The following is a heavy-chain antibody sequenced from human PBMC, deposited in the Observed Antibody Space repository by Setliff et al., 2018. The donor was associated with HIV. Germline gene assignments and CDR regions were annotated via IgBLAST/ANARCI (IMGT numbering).Heavy chain of an antibody. V-gene: IGHV1-69*13. Sequence: SVKVSCKASGYSFTSYFMHWVRQAPGQGLEWMGGIIPIFGTAHYAQKFQGRVTITADESTSTAYMELSSLRSEDTAVYYCARGGEGMALYPDYWGQGTLVTVSS. CDR1: GYSFTSYF. J-gene: IGHJ4*02. CDR3: ARGGEGMALYPDY. D-gene: IGHD1-26*01. CDR2: IIPIFGTA.